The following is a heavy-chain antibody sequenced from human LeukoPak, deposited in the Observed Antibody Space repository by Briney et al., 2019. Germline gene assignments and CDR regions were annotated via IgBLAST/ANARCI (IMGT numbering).Heavy chain of an antibody. CDR3: ARRGDFCFDN. D-gene: IGHD4-17*01. Sequence: HAGGSLRLSCVVSGFTFSHYWMNWVRQAPGKGLEYVAYINPDGSEKNCVDSVKGRFSISRDNAQNTLFLQMNSLRAEDTALYYCARRGDFCFDNWGQGTPVTVS. J-gene: IGHJ4*02. V-gene: IGHV3-7*03. CDR2: INPDGSEK. CDR1: GFTFSHYW.